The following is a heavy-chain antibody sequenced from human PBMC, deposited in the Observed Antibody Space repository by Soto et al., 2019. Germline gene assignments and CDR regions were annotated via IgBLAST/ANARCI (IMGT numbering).Heavy chain of an antibody. Sequence: QVQLVQPGAEVRKPGASVKVSCKASGDIFTNFDFNWVLQATGQGLEWIGWMRANSGDTVHDQKFQGRVRMTRDTSMSTAYMELSSLRAADTAVYYCARYIYGQGFQAWGQGTLVFVSS. J-gene: IGHJ5*02. CDR1: GDIFTNFD. D-gene: IGHD3-3*02. V-gene: IGHV1-8*01. CDR2: MRANSGDT. CDR3: ARYIYGQGFQA.